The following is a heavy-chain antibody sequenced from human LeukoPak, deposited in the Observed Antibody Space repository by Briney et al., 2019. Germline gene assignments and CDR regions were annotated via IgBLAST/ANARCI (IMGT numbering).Heavy chain of an antibody. Sequence: AASVKVSCKASGYTFTSCAIHWVRQAPGQRLEWMGWINTGNGNTKYSQKFQGRVTITRDTSASTAYMELSSLRSEDTAAYYCARVGGGYYGALDYWGQGTLVTVSS. CDR2: INTGNGNT. D-gene: IGHD3-10*01. CDR1: GYTFTSCA. J-gene: IGHJ4*02. CDR3: ARVGGGYYGALDY. V-gene: IGHV1-3*04.